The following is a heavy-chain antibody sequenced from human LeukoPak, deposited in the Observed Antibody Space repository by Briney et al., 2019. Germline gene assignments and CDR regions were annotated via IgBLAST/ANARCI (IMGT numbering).Heavy chain of an antibody. D-gene: IGHD6-13*01. CDR1: GGSISSGLYS. V-gene: IGHV4-30-2*01. CDR2: IYHTGST. J-gene: IGHJ6*02. CDR3: ARGSIAAAGTSYYYYGMDV. Sequence: SETLSLICDVSGGSISSGLYSWSWIRQPLGKGLEWIGYIYHTGSTYYNPSLKSRVTISVDTCKNQFSLKLSSVTAADTAVYYCARGSIAAAGTSYYYYGMDVWGQGTTVTVSS.